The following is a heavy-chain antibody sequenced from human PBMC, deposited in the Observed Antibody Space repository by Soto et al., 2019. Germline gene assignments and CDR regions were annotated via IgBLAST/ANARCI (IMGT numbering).Heavy chain of an antibody. CDR1: GFTFSSYS. CDR3: ARDGQGIAAAGAFDI. J-gene: IGHJ3*02. D-gene: IGHD6-13*01. CDR2: ISSSSSYI. V-gene: IGHV3-21*01. Sequence: EVQLVESGGGLVKPGGSLRLSCAASGFTFSSYSMNWVRQAPGKGLEWVSSISSSSSYIYYADSVKGRFTISRDNAKNSLYLQMNSLRAEDTAVYYCARDGQGIAAAGAFDIWGQGTMVTVSS.